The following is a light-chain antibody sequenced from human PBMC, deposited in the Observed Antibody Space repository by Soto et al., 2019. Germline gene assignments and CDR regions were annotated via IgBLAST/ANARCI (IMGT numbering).Light chain of an antibody. Sequence: QSVVTQEPSLTVSPGGTVTLTCASSTGAVTSGFYPSWFQQKPGQPPRALIYTTSNKHPWTPARFSGSLLGGKAALTLSGVQPEDEAEYYCLLYYGGVWVFGGGTKLTVL. CDR1: TGAVTSGFY. J-gene: IGLJ3*02. CDR2: TTS. CDR3: LLYYGGVWV. V-gene: IGLV7-43*01.